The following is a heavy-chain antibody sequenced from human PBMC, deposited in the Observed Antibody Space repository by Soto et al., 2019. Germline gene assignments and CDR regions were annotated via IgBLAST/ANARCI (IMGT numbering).Heavy chain of an antibody. V-gene: IGHV4-4*02. CDR2: ISHSGST. Sequence: QVQLQESGPGLVKPSGTLSLTCAVSSGSISSSNWWSWVRQPPGKGLEWIGEISHSGSTNYNPSLKSRVTISVDKSKNQCSLKLNSVTAADTAVYYCARRPGYYWYFDLWGRGTLVTVSS. D-gene: IGHD6-25*01. CDR3: ARRPGYYWYFDL. CDR1: SGSISSSNW. J-gene: IGHJ2*01.